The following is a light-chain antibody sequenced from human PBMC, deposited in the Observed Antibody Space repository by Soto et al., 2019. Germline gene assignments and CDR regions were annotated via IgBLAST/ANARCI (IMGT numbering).Light chain of an antibody. CDR3: SSYTSSSTPYYV. Sequence: QSALTQPASVSGSPGQSITISCTGTSSDDGGYNYVSWYQQHPGKAPKLMIYDVSNRPSGVSNRFSGSKSGNTASLTISGLQAEDEADYYCSSYTSSSTPYYVFGTGTKLTVL. CDR2: DVS. V-gene: IGLV2-14*01. J-gene: IGLJ1*01. CDR1: SSDDGGYNY.